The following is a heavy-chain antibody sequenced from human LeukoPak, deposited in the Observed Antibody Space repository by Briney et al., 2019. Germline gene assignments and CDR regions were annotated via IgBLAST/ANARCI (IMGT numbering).Heavy chain of an antibody. CDR2: IYPGDSDT. J-gene: IGHJ5*02. V-gene: IGHV5-51*01. CDR1: GYSFTGYW. D-gene: IGHD2-15*01. Sequence: GESLKISCKGSGYSFTGYWVGWVRQMPGKGLEWMGIIYPGDSDTRYSPSFQGQVTISADKSISTAYLQWSSLKASDTAMYYCASLDCSGGSCYRVGWFDPWGQGTLVTVSS. CDR3: ASLDCSGGSCYRVGWFDP.